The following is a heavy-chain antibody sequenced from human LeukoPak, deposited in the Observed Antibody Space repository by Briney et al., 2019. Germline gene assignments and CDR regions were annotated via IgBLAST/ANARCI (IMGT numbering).Heavy chain of an antibody. D-gene: IGHD3-3*01. CDR1: GFTFSSYA. CDR2: ISYDGSNK. Sequence: GGSLRLSCAASGFTFSSYAMHWVRQAPGKGLEWVAVISYDGSNKYYADSVKGRFTISRDNSKNMLSLEMNSLRTEDTAVYYCAKDFSGYYWMFDPWGQGTLVTVSS. V-gene: IGHV3-30-3*01. J-gene: IGHJ5*02. CDR3: AKDFSGYYWMFDP.